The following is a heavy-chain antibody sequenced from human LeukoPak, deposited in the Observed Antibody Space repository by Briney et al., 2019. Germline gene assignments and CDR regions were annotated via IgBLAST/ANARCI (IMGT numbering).Heavy chain of an antibody. J-gene: IGHJ5*02. V-gene: IGHV6-1*01. CDR1: GDSVSSNSAA. D-gene: IGHD2/OR15-2a*01. CDR2: TFYRSKWYH. CDR3: AREKDDYFPFDP. Sequence: SQTLSLTCAISGDSVSSNSAAWNWIRQSPSRGLEWLGRTFYRSKWYHDYAVSVKSRVIINSDTSNSQFSLQLNSVTPEDTAVYYCAREKDDYFPFDPWGQGTLVTVSS.